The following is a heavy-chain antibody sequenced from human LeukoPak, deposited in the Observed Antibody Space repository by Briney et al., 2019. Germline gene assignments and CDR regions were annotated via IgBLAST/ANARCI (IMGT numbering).Heavy chain of an antibody. V-gene: IGHV4-34*01. CDR1: GGSFSGYY. J-gene: IGHJ4*02. D-gene: IGHD1-26*01. Sequence: PSVTLSLTCAVYGGSFSGYYWSWIRQPPGKGLEWIGEINHSGSTNYNPSLKSRVTISVDTSKNQFSLKLSSVTAADTAVYYCARSGSYYSQYWGQGTLVTVSS. CDR2: INHSGST. CDR3: ARSGSYYSQY.